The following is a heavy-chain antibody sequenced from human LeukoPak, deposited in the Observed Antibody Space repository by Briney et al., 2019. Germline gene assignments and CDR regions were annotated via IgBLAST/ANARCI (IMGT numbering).Heavy chain of an antibody. J-gene: IGHJ4*02. CDR1: GFTFSSYG. Sequence: PGGSLRLSCAASGFTFSSYGMHWVRQAPGKGLEWVAVIWYDGSNKYYADSVKGRFIISRDNSKNTLYLQMNSLRAEDTAVYYCARGHIAAAGHEFFDYWGQGTLVTVSS. CDR2: IWYDGSNK. CDR3: ARGHIAAAGHEFFDY. D-gene: IGHD6-13*01. V-gene: IGHV3-33*01.